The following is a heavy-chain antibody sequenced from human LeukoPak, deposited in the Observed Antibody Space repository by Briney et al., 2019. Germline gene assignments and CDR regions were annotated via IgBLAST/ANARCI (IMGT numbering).Heavy chain of an antibody. J-gene: IGHJ4*02. D-gene: IGHD5-24*01. V-gene: IGHV4-59*02. CDR1: GDSVSSYY. CDR2: IYYSATT. CDR3: ARGAEDGYPFDY. Sequence: PSETLSLTCTVSGDSVSSYYWSWIRQPPGKGLEWIGFIYYSATTKYNPSLKSRVTISVDTSKKQFSLNLNSVTAADTAVYYCARGAEDGYPFDYWGQGTLVTVSS.